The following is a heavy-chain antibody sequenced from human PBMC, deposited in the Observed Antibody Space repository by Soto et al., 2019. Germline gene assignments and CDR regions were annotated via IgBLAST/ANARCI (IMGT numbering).Heavy chain of an antibody. V-gene: IGHV1-46*01. CDR1: GYTFTSYS. Sequence: ASVKVSCKASGYTFTSYSIHWVRQAPGQGLEWMGIINPSGGSTSYAQRFQGRVTMTRDTSTSTVYMELSSLRSEDTAVYYCARGGLGFCSNGVCYSWFDSWGQGTLVTVS. D-gene: IGHD2-8*01. CDR2: INPSGGST. J-gene: IGHJ5*01. CDR3: ARGGLGFCSNGVCYSWFDS.